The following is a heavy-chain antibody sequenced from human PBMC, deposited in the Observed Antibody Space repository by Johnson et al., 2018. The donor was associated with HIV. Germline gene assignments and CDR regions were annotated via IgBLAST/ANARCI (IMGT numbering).Heavy chain of an antibody. CDR3: APLGGDYVPDAAEI. V-gene: IGHV3-30*03. Sequence: QVQLVESGGRVVQPGGSLTLSCAASGFTLSTYGMHWVRQAPGRGLEWVAVISYDGSNKYYADSVKGRFTISRDNSKNTLYLQMNSLRTEDTAFYYCAPLGGDYVPDAAEIWGQGTMVTISS. J-gene: IGHJ3*02. CDR1: GFTLSTYG. CDR2: ISYDGSNK. D-gene: IGHD4-17*01.